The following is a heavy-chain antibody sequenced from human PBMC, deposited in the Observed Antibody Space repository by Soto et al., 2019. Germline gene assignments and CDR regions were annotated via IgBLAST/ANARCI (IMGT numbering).Heavy chain of an antibody. CDR3: AREKSYYDSSGYYPDY. Sequence: QVQLVESGGGLVKPGGSLRLSCAASGFTFSDYYMSWIRQAPGKGLEWVSYISSSGRTIYYADSVKGRFTISRDNAKNSLDLQMNSLRAEDTAVYYCAREKSYYDSSGYYPDYWGQGTLVTVSS. CDR2: ISSSGRTI. V-gene: IGHV3-11*01. CDR1: GFTFSDYY. J-gene: IGHJ4*02. D-gene: IGHD3-22*01.